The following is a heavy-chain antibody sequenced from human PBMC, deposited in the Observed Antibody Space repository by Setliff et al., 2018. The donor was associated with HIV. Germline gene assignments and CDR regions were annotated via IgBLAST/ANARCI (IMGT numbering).Heavy chain of an antibody. CDR1: GASISSGRYY. V-gene: IGHV4-61*09. D-gene: IGHD1-26*01. Sequence: SETLSLTCSISGASISSGRYYWTWIRQPDGKGLEWIGHVFHTGSTNYNSSLKSRLTISTDTSKNQFHLNLSSVTATDTAVYYCATMGGQGTHFDYWGQGTLVTVSS. J-gene: IGHJ4*02. CDR2: VFHTGST. CDR3: ATMGGQGTHFDY.